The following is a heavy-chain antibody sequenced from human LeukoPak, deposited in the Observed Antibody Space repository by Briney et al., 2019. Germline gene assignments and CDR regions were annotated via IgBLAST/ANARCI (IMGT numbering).Heavy chain of an antibody. CDR1: GFTFSNYD. V-gene: IGHV3-30*03. CDR3: ARGRGRSEKRHGDMLYYYYAMDV. Sequence: GGSLRLSCAASGFTFSNYDMHWVRQAPGKGLEWVAVITYDAINKYYADSVKGRFTISRDNARNSLFLQMNSLRAEDTAVYYCARGRGRSEKRHGDMLYYYYAMDVWGQGTTVTVSS. J-gene: IGHJ6*02. CDR2: ITYDAINK. D-gene: IGHD2-21*02.